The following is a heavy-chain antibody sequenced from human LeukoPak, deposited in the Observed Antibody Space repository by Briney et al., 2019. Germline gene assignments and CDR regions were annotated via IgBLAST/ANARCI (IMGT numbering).Heavy chain of an antibody. Sequence: SVKVSCKASGFTFATSTMQWVRQARGQRLEWMGWIVVGSGHTNYAQKFQQRVTITRDMSTSTAYIYLSSLTSEDTALYYCAATLTVTTGSTYYGMDIWGQGTTVTVSS. CDR3: AATLTVTTGSTYYGMDI. D-gene: IGHD4-17*01. V-gene: IGHV1-58*02. CDR1: GFTFATST. CDR2: IVVGSGHT. J-gene: IGHJ6*02.